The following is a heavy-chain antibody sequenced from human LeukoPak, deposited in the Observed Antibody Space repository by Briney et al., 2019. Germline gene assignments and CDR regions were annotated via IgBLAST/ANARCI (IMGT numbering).Heavy chain of an antibody. J-gene: IGHJ4*02. CDR1: GDSISSGGYS. V-gene: IGHV4-30-2*01. CDR2: IYHSGST. Sequence: PSQTLSLTCAVSGDSISSGGYSWSWIRQPPGKGLEWIGYIYHSGSTYYNPSLKSRVTISVDRSKNQFSPKLSSVTAADTAVYYCARCDSDYDYYFDYWGQGTLVTVSS. CDR3: ARCDSDYDYYFDY. D-gene: IGHD5-12*01.